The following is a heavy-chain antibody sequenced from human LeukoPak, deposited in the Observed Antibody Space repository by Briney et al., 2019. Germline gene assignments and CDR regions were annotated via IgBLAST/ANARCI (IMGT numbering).Heavy chain of an antibody. V-gene: IGHV3-23*01. CDR2: ISGSGGST. Sequence: GGSLRLSCAASGFTFSSYAMSWVRQAPGKGLEWVSAISGSGGSTYYADSVKGRFTISRDNSKNTLYLQMNSLRAEDTAVYYCAKGQAVAGTGGPLDYWGQGTLVTVSS. J-gene: IGHJ4*02. CDR3: AKGQAVAGTGGPLDY. D-gene: IGHD6-19*01. CDR1: GFTFSSYA.